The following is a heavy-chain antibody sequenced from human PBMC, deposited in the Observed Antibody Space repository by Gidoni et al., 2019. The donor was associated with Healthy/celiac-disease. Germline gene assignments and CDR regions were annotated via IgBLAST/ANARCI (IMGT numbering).Heavy chain of an antibody. CDR2: IKSKTDGVTI. J-gene: IGHJ3*02. CDR3: TTDPRQYDAFDI. CDR1: GLTFSNAW. Sequence: EVQLVESGGGLVKPGGSLRLSCAASGLTFSNAWMTWVRQAPGKGLEWVCRIKSKTDGVTIHYAAPVKGRVTISRDDSKNTLYLQMSSLKTEDTAVYYCTTDPRQYDAFDIWGQGTMVTVSS. D-gene: IGHD4-4*01. V-gene: IGHV3-15*01.